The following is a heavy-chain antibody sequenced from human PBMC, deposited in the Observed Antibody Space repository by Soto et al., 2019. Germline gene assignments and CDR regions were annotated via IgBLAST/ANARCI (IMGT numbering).Heavy chain of an antibody. CDR3: AVGRGYSYGRWFFDY. Sequence: SVKGRFTISRDNARNSLYLQMNSLRAGDTAVYYCAVGRGYSYGRWFFDYWGQGTLVTVSS. J-gene: IGHJ4*02. V-gene: IGHV3-11*04. D-gene: IGHD5-18*01.